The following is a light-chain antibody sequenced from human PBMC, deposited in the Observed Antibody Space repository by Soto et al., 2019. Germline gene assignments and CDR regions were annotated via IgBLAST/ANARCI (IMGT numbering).Light chain of an antibody. V-gene: IGKV3-20*01. Sequence: EIVLTQSPGTLSLSPGERATLSCRASQSVSSSYLAWYQQKPGQAPRLLIYGASTRATGIPDRFSGSGSGTDFTLTISRLEPEGFAVYYCQQYGTFGPGTKVDI. CDR1: QSVSSSY. J-gene: IGKJ3*01. CDR2: GAS. CDR3: QQYGT.